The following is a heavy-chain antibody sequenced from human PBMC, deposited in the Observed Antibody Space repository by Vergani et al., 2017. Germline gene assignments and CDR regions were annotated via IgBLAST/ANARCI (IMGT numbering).Heavy chain of an antibody. Sequence: QVQLVQSGAEVKKPGASVKVSCKASGYTFTGYYMHWVRQAPGQGLEWMGWINPNSGGTNYAQKFQGRVTTNRDTSISTAYMELSRLRADDTAVYYCARDLRVGATASFDYWGQGTLVTVSS. CDR1: GYTFTGYY. D-gene: IGHD1-26*01. V-gene: IGHV1-2*02. J-gene: IGHJ4*02. CDR2: INPNSGGT. CDR3: ARDLRVGATASFDY.